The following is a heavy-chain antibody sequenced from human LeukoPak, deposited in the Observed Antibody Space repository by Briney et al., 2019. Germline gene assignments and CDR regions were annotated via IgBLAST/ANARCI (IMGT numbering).Heavy chain of an antibody. CDR3: ARKGRGPYGSVNGYFDY. J-gene: IGHJ4*02. CDR1: GGSISSYY. V-gene: IGHV4-59*01. D-gene: IGHD3-10*01. Sequence: PSETLSLACTVSGGSISSYYWSWIRQPPGKGLEWIGYIYYSGSTNYKPSLKSRVTISVDTSKNQFSLKLNSVTAADAAVYYCARKGRGPYGSVNGYFDYWGQGTLVTVSS. CDR2: IYYSGST.